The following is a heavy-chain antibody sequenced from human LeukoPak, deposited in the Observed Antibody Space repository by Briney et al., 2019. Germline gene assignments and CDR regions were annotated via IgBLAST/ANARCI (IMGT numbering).Heavy chain of an antibody. CDR2: ISSSSSYL. CDR3: ARDNRYGDYVLDY. J-gene: IGHJ4*02. CDR1: GFTFSSYS. Sequence: PGGSLRLSCAASGFTFSSYSMNWVRQAPGKGLEWVSSISSSSSYLYYADSVKGRFTISRDNAKNSLYLQMNSLRAEDTAVYYCARDNRYGDYVLDYWGQGTLVTVSS. V-gene: IGHV3-21*01. D-gene: IGHD4-17*01.